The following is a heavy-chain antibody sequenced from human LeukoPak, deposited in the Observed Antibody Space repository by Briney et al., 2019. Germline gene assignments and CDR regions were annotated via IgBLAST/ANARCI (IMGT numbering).Heavy chain of an antibody. CDR2: ISSSSSYI. CDR3: ARDHYYYGSGSQGSPSNDAFDI. CDR1: GFTFSSYS. Sequence: GGSLRLSCAASGFTFSSYSMNWVRQAPGKGLEWVSSISSSSSYIYYADSVKGRFTISRDNAKNSLYLQMNSLRAEDTAVCYCARDHYYYGSGSQGSPSNDAFDIWGQGTMVTVSS. V-gene: IGHV3-21*01. J-gene: IGHJ3*02. D-gene: IGHD3-10*01.